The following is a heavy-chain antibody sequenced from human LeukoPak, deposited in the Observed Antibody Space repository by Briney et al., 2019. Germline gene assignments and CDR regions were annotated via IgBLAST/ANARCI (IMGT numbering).Heavy chain of an antibody. CDR1: GFTFSSYA. CDR2: ISGSGGST. D-gene: IGHD3-22*01. Sequence: PGGSLRLSCAASGFTFSSYAMSWVRQAPGKGLEWVSAISGSGGSTYYADSVKGRFTISRDNSKNTLYLQMNSLRAEDTAVYYCAGGYYDSSGYYSGFDYWGQGTLVTVSS. V-gene: IGHV3-23*01. J-gene: IGHJ4*02. CDR3: AGGYYDSSGYYSGFDY.